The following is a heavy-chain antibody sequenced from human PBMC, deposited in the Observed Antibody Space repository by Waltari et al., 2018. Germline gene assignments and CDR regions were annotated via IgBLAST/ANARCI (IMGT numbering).Heavy chain of an antibody. CDR2: ITACGCDI. CDR3: AKGDWGDKYESSAYYYDY. D-gene: IGHD3-22*01. CDR1: GFTFSSYA. V-gene: IGHV3-23*01. Sequence: EVQLLESGGGLVQPGGSLRLSCAASGFTFSSYAMILVRRAPGKGLVWFSTITACGCDIYYADSVKGRFTISRDNSKNTLHLEINSLRAEDTALYYCAKGDWGDKYESSAYYYDYWGQGTLVTVSS. J-gene: IGHJ4*02.